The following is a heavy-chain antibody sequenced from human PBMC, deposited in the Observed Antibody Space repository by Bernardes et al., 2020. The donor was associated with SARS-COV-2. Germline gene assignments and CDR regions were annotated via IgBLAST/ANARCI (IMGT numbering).Heavy chain of an antibody. CDR1: GFTVSSNY. CDR3: ARRGPRESYYYYGMDV. J-gene: IGHJ6*02. Sequence: GGSLRLSCAASGFTVSSNYMSWVRQAPGKGLEWVSVIYSGGSTYYADSVKGRFTISRDNSKNTLYLQMNSLRAEDTAVYYCARRGPRESYYYYGMDVWGQGTTVTVSS. D-gene: IGHD3-10*01. CDR2: IYSGGST. V-gene: IGHV3-53*01.